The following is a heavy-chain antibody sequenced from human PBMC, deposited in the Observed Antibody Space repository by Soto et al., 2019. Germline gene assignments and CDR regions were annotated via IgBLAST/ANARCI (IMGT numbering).Heavy chain of an antibody. CDR2: IIPIFGTA. Sequence: SVKVSCKASGGTFSSYAISWVRQAPGQGLEWMGGIIPIFGTANYAQKFQGRVTITADESTSTAYMELSSLRSEDTAVYYCARAPYCSGGSCYSMFDYWGQGTLVTVSS. CDR1: GGTFSSYA. CDR3: ARAPYCSGGSCYSMFDY. J-gene: IGHJ4*02. V-gene: IGHV1-69*13. D-gene: IGHD2-15*01.